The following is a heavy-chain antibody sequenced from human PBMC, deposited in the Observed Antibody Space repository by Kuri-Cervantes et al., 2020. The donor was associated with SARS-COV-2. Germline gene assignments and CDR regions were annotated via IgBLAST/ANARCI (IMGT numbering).Heavy chain of an antibody. D-gene: IGHD3-3*01. CDR2: IIPIFGTA. CDR3: ARDGRFLEWLLDTYYYYMDV. CDR1: GGTFSSYA. V-gene: IGHV1-69*05. Sequence: SVKVSCKASGGTFSSYAIGWVRQAPGQGLEWMGGIIPIFGTANYAQKFQGRVTITTDESTSTAYMELSSLRSEDTAVYYCARDGRFLEWLLDTYYYYMDVWGKGTTVTVSS. J-gene: IGHJ6*03.